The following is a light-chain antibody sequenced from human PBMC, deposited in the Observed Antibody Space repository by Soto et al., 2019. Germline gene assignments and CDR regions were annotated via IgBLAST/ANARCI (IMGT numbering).Light chain of an antibody. V-gene: IGKV3-15*01. J-gene: IGKJ1*01. Sequence: EIVMTQSPATLSVSPGERATLSCRASQSVSSNLGWYQQKPGQAPRLLIHGASTRATGIPARFSGSGSGTEFSPTISSLQSEDFAVYYCQQYDDWPRTFGQGTKVDI. CDR3: QQYDDWPRT. CDR1: QSVSSN. CDR2: GAS.